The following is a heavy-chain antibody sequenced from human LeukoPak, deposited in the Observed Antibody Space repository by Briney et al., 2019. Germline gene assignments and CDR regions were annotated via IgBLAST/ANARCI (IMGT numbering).Heavy chain of an antibody. D-gene: IGHD3-10*01. CDR2: MNPNSGNT. Sequence: GASVKVSCKASGYTFGSDDINWVRQATGQGLEWMGWMNPNSGNTGYGQKFQGRVTITRNTSISTAYMELSSLRSEDTAVYYCARGGWFGEFPYYMDVWGKGTTVTVSS. V-gene: IGHV1-8*03. CDR3: ARGGWFGEFPYYMDV. CDR1: GYTFGSDD. J-gene: IGHJ6*03.